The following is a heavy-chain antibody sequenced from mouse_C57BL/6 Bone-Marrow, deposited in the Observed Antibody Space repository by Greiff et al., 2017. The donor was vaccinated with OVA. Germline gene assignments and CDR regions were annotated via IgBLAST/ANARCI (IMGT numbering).Heavy chain of an antibody. CDR1: GYAFSSSW. CDR2: IYPGDGDT. J-gene: IGHJ2*01. Sequence: VQLQESGPELVKPGASVKISCKASGYAFSSSWMNWVKQRPGKGLEWIGRIYPGDGDTNYNGKFKGKATLTADKSSSTAYMQLSSLTSEDSAVYFCDVTAQATWVDYWGQGTTLTVSS. V-gene: IGHV1-82*01. CDR3: DVTAQATWVDY. D-gene: IGHD3-2*02.